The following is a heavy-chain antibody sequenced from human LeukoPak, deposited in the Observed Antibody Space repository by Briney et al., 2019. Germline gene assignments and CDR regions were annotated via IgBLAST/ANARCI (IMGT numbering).Heavy chain of an antibody. J-gene: IGHJ6*02. CDR1: GGSISSSSYY. CDR3: ARQGGDGYSFGSWGYYYYGMDV. Sequence: SETLSLTCTVSGGSISSSSYYWGWIRQPPGKGLEWIGSIYYSGSTYYNPSLKSRVTISVDTSKNQFSLKLSSVTAADTAVYYCARQGGDGYSFGSWGYYYYGMDVWGQGTTVTVSS. D-gene: IGHD5-24*01. CDR2: IYYSGST. V-gene: IGHV4-39*01.